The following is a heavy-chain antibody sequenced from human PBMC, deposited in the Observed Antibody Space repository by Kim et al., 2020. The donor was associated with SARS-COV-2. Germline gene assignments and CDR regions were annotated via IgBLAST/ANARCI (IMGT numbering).Heavy chain of an antibody. CDR1: GFSFSNYG. Sequence: LSLTCVASGFSFSNYGMEWVRQAPGKGLEWVAVIWHDGSNKFYAQSVKGRFTISRDNSKNTLYLQMHSLTAEDTAVYYCARDRNIGSSYFDYWGQGTLVTVSS. D-gene: IGHD5-12*01. V-gene: IGHV3-33*01. J-gene: IGHJ4*02. CDR3: ARDRNIGSSYFDY. CDR2: IWHDGSNK.